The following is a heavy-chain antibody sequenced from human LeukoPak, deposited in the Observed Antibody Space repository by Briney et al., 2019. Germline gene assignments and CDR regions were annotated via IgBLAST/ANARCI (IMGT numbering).Heavy chain of an antibody. CDR1: GFTVSSNY. Sequence: WGSLRLSCAASGFTVSSNYMSWVRQAPGKRLEWVSVIYSGGSTYYADSVKGRFTISRDNSKDTLYLQMNSLRAEDTAVYYCARLGLGTFDIWGQGTMVTVSS. CDR3: ARLGLGTFDI. CDR2: IYSGGST. V-gene: IGHV3-53*01. J-gene: IGHJ3*02. D-gene: IGHD3-16*01.